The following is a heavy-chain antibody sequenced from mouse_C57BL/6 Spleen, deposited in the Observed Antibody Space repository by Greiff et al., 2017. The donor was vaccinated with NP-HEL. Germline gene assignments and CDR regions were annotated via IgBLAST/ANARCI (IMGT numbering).Heavy chain of an antibody. CDR2: ISNGGGST. V-gene: IGHV5-12*01. J-gene: IGHJ3*01. CDR3: ARSYYYGSSSVGWFAY. Sequence: EVQVVESGGGLVQPGGSLKLSCAASGFTFSDYYMYWVRQTPEKRLEWVAYISNGGGSTYYPDTVKGRFTISRDNAKNTLYLQMSRLKSEDTAMYYCARSYYYGSSSVGWFAYWGQGTLVTVSA. D-gene: IGHD1-1*01. CDR1: GFTFSDYY.